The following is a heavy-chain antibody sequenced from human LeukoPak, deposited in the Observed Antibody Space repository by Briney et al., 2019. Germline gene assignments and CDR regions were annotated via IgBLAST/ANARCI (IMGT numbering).Heavy chain of an antibody. CDR2: IYYSGST. D-gene: IGHD1-26*01. Sequence: PSETLSLTCTVSGGSISSYYWSWIRQPPGKGLEWIGYIYYSGSTSYNPSLKSRVTISVDTSKNQFSLKLSSVTAADTAVYYCARDRGGSYALAFDIWGQGTMVTVS. CDR1: GGSISSYY. CDR3: ARDRGGSYALAFDI. J-gene: IGHJ3*02. V-gene: IGHV4-59*01.